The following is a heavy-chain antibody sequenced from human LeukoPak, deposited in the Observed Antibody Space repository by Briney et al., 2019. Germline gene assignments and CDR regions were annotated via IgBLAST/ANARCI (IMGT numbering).Heavy chain of an antibody. Sequence: GGSLRLSCAASGFTFSSYGMHWVRQAPGKGLEWVAVISYDGSNKYYADSVKGRFTISRDNSKNTLYLQMNSLRAEDTAVYYCARDRDPGRYYYYYYGMDVWGQGTTVTVSS. V-gene: IGHV3-30*03. D-gene: IGHD3-10*01. CDR3: ARDRDPGRYYYYYYGMDV. CDR2: ISYDGSNK. CDR1: GFTFSSYG. J-gene: IGHJ6*02.